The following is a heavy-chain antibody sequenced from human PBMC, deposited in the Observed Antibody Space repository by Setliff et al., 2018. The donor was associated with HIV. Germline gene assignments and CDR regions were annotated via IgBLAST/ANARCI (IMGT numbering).Heavy chain of an antibody. CDR2: IKQDGSEK. J-gene: IGHJ3*02. CDR1: GFTFSSYW. CDR3: ARPIGQWLARTHDAFDI. Sequence: PGGSLRLSCAASGFTFSSYWMSWVRQAPGKGLEWVANIKQDGSEKYYVDSVRGRFTISRDNAKNSLYLQMNSLRAEDTAVYYCARPIGQWLARTHDAFDIWGQGTMVTVSS. V-gene: IGHV3-7*01. D-gene: IGHD6-19*01.